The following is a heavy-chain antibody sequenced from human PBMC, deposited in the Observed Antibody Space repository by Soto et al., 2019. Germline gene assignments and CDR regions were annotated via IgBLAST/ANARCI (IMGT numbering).Heavy chain of an antibody. J-gene: IGHJ6*02. CDR1: GFTLSSYG. CDR2: ISYDGSNK. CDR3: AKDERVTPPSYYYYYGMDV. Sequence: GGSLRLSCAASGFTLSSYGMHWVRQAPGKGLEWVAVISYDGSNKYYADSVKGRFTISRDNSKNTLYLQMNSLRVEDTAVYYCAKDERVTPPSYYYYYGMDVWGQGTTVTVSS. V-gene: IGHV3-30*18. D-gene: IGHD4-4*01.